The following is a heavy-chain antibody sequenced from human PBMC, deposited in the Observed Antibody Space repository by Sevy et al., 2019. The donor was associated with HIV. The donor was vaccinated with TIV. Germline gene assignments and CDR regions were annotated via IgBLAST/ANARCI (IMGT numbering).Heavy chain of an antibody. Sequence: ASVKVSCKASGGTFSSYAISWVRQAPGQGLEWMGGTIPIFGTANYAQKFQGRVTITADESTGTAYMELSSLRSEDTAVYYCARAADYSSHYYYYYMDVWGKGTTVTVSS. V-gene: IGHV1-69*13. D-gene: IGHD4-4*01. CDR1: GGTFSSYA. J-gene: IGHJ6*03. CDR2: TIPIFGTA. CDR3: ARAADYSSHYYYYYMDV.